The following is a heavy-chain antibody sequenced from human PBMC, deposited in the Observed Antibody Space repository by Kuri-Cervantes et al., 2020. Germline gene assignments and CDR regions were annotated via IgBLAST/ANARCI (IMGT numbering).Heavy chain of an antibody. CDR2: ISYDGSNK. D-gene: IGHD3-22*01. CDR1: GFTFSSYA. CDR3: ARGLRGSGGYYDY. J-gene: IGHJ4*02. V-gene: IGHV3-30-3*01. Sequence: GESLKISCAASGFTFSSYAMHWVRQAPGKGLEWVAVISYDGSNKYYADSVKGRFTISRDNAKNSLYLHMNSPRAEDTAVYYCARGLRGSGGYYDYWGQGTLVAVSS.